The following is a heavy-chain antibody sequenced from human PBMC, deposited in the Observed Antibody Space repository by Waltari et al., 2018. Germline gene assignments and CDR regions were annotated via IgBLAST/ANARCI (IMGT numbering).Heavy chain of an antibody. CDR1: GYTFSRFG. D-gene: IGHD1-26*01. J-gene: IGHJ5*02. V-gene: IGHV1-69*10. CDR2: IIPILGIA. Sequence: QVQLVQSGVEVKKPGASVKVSCKTSGYTFSRFGISWVRQAPGQGLEWMGWIIPILGIANYAQKFQGRVTITADESTSTAYMELSSLRSEDTAVYYCARDPGGSYYNWFDPWGQGTLVTVSS. CDR3: ARDPGGSYYNWFDP.